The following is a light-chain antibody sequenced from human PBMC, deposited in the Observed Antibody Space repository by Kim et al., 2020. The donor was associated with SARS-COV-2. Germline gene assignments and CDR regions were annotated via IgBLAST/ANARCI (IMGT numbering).Light chain of an antibody. CDR1: NLRSYY. J-gene: IGLJ2*01. V-gene: IGLV3-19*01. Sequence: VALGPTVRIKCQGDNLRSYYATWYQQKPGQAPILVIYGKNNRPSGIPDRFSGSSSGNTASLTITGTQAGDEADYYCNSRDSNDNVVFGGGTQLTVL. CDR2: GKN. CDR3: NSRDSNDNVV.